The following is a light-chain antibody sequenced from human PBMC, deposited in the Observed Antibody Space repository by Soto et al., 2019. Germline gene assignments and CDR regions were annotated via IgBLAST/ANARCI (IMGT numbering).Light chain of an antibody. CDR1: QSVSSSY. CDR2: GAS. CDR3: QQYGSSPPIT. Sequence: VLTQSPGTLSLSPGERATLSCRASQSVSSSYLAWYQQKPGQAPRLLIYGASSRATGIPDRFSGSGSGTDFTLTISRLEPEDFAVYYCQQYGSSPPITFGQGNDW. V-gene: IGKV3-20*01. J-gene: IGKJ5*01.